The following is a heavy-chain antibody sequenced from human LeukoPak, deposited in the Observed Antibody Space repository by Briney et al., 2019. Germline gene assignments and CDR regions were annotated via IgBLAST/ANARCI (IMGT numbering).Heavy chain of an antibody. V-gene: IGHV3-11*04. D-gene: IGHD3-22*01. CDR3: ARGDTYYYDSSGYYILSEIDY. CDR2: ISSSGSTI. J-gene: IGHJ4*02. Sequence: GGSLRLSCAASGFTFSDYYMSWIRQAPGKGLEWVSYISSSGSTIYYADSVKGRFTISRDNAKNSLYLQMNSLRAEDTAVYYCARGDTYYYDSSGYYILSEIDYWGQGTLVTASS. CDR1: GFTFSDYY.